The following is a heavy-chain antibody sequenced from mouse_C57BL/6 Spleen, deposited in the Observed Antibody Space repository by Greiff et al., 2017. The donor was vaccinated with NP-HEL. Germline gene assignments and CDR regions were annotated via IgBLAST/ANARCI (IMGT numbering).Heavy chain of an antibody. J-gene: IGHJ3*01. V-gene: IGHV1-82*01. CDR1: GYAFSSSW. CDR3: ARSDYGNPFAY. D-gene: IGHD2-1*01. Sequence: VQLQQSGPELVKPGASVKISCKASGYAFSSSWMNWVKQRPGTGLEWIGRIYPGDGDTNYNGKFKGKATLTADKSSSTAYMQLSSLTSEDSAVYFCARSDYGNPFAYWGQGTLVTVSA. CDR2: IYPGDGDT.